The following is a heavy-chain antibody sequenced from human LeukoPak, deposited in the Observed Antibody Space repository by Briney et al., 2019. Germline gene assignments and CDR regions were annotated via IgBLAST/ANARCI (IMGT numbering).Heavy chain of an antibody. J-gene: IGHJ4*02. CDR3: ARGLYDSSGYYPDY. D-gene: IGHD3-22*01. Sequence: SETLSLTCTVSGGSISSYYWSWIRQPPGKGLEWIGYIHYSGSTNYNPSLKSRVTISVDTSKNQFSLKLSSVTAADTAVYYCARGLYDSSGYYPDYWGQGTLVTVSS. CDR1: GGSISSYY. CDR2: IHYSGST. V-gene: IGHV4-59*01.